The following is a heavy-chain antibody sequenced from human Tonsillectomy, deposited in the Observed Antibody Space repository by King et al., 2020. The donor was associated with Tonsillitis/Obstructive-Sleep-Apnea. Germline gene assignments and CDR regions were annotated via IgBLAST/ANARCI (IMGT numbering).Heavy chain of an antibody. Sequence: VQLVESGGGLVQPGGSLRLSCAASVFTFSSYDMHWFRQATGKGLEWVSAIGTAGDTYYPGSVKGRFTISRENAKNSLYLQMNSLRAGDTAVYYCARGYYSGYVNYYYYMDVWGKGTTVTVSS. D-gene: IGHD5-12*01. CDR3: ARGYYSGYVNYYYYMDV. J-gene: IGHJ6*03. V-gene: IGHV3-13*04. CDR1: VFTFSSYD. CDR2: IGTAGDT.